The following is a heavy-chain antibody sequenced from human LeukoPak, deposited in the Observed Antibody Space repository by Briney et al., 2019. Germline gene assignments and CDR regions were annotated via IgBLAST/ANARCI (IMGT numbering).Heavy chain of an antibody. CDR3: ARLFWSANNWFDP. D-gene: IGHD3-3*01. CDR2: IYYSGST. CDR1: GGSISSSSYY. V-gene: IGHV4-39*01. Sequence: SETLSLTCTASGGSISSSSYYWGWIRQPPGKGLEWIGSIYYSGSTYYNPSLKSRVTISVDTSKNQFSLKLSSVTAADTAVYYCARLFWSANNWFDPWGQGTLVTVSS. J-gene: IGHJ5*02.